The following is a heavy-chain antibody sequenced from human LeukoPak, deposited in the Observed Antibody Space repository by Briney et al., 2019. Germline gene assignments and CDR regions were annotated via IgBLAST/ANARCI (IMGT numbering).Heavy chain of an antibody. CDR3: ARCMTPYYDFWSGYCDWFDP. D-gene: IGHD3-3*01. V-gene: IGHV5-51*01. CDR1: GYSFTSYW. Sequence: GESLKISCKGSGYSFTSYWIGWVRQMPGKGLEWMGIIHPGDSDTRYSPSFQGQVTISADKSISTAYLQWSSLKASDTAMYYCARCMTPYYDFWSGYCDWFDPWGQGTLVTVSS. J-gene: IGHJ5*02. CDR2: IHPGDSDT.